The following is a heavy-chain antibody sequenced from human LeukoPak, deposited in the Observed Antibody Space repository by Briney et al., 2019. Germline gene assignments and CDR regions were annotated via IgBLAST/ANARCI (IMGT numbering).Heavy chain of an antibody. CDR3: ARAGNPRYNWFDP. CDR2: LKWNGNSV. D-gene: IGHD1-14*01. Sequence: GGSLRLSCAASGFSFGDYAMHWVRQAPGKGLEWVSGLKWNGNSVGYADSVKGRSTISRDNAKNSLYLQMNSLRAEDTAVYYCARAGNPRYNWFDPWGQGTLVTVSS. J-gene: IGHJ5*02. CDR1: GFSFGDYA. V-gene: IGHV3-20*04.